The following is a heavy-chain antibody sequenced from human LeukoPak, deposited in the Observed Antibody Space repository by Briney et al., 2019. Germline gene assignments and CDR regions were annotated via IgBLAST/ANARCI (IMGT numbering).Heavy chain of an antibody. Sequence: AGGSLRLSCAASGFTFSSYAMSWVRQAPGKGLEWVSAISGNGGSTYHADSVKGRFTISRDNAKNSLYLQMNSLRAEDTAVYYCARDQIDGMDVWGQGTTVTVSS. CDR3: ARDQIDGMDV. CDR2: ISGNGGST. V-gene: IGHV3-23*01. CDR1: GFTFSSYA. J-gene: IGHJ6*02.